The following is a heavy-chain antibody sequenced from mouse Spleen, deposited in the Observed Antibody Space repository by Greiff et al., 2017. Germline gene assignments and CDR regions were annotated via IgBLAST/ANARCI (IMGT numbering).Heavy chain of an antibody. J-gene: IGHJ2*01. V-gene: IGHV5-9*01. D-gene: IGHD1-2*01. CDR2: ISSGGGNT. CDR3: ASPIHYYFDY. CDR1: GFTFSSYA. Sequence: DVMLVESGGGLVKLGGSLKLSCAASGFTFSSYAMSWVRQTPEKRLEWVATISSGGGNTYYPDSVKGRFTISRDNAKNTLYLQMSSLKSEDTAMYYCASPIHYYFDYWGQSTTLTVSS.